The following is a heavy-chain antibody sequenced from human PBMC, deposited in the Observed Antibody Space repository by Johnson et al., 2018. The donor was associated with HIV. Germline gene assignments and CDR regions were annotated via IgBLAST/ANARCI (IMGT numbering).Heavy chain of an antibody. D-gene: IGHD4/OR15-4a*01. CDR1: GFNFSKYG. CDR2: IKSKTEGGTT. Sequence: MLLVESGGGVVQPGGSLKLSCAASGFNFSKYGMHWVRQAPGKGLEWVGRIKSKTEGGTTDYAAPVKGRFTSSRDDSKKPVFLQMKRLKIEDTAVYYCARETMDDAVDIWGQGSMVTVSS. V-gene: IGHV3-15*01. CDR3: ARETMDDAVDI. J-gene: IGHJ3*02.